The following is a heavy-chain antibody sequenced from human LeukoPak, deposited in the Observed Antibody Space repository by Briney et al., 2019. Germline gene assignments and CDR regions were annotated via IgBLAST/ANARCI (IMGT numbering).Heavy chain of an antibody. CDR3: ASKGEYCSGGSCYWAFDY. CDR2: IYHSGST. Sequence: PSETLSLTCAVSGGSISSSNWWSWVRLPPGKGLEWIGEIYHSGSTNYNPSLKSRVTISVDKSKNQFSLKLSSVTAADTAVYYCASKGEYCSGGSCYWAFDYWGQGTLVTVSS. J-gene: IGHJ4*02. V-gene: IGHV4-4*02. D-gene: IGHD2-15*01. CDR1: GGSISSSNW.